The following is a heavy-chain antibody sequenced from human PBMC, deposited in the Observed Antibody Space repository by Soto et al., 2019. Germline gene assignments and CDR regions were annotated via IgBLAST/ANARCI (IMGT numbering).Heavy chain of an antibody. Sequence: QVQLVESGGGVVQPERSLRLSCAASGFTFSNFGMHWVRQAPGKGLEWVPIIWHDGSKNHYANSVKVRFTVSRHNSKNTLYLQMNSPREEDTAVYYWARGGVERSDCGGDCYTIDSWGRGTLVTVSS. CDR3: ARGGVERSDCGGDCYTIDS. D-gene: IGHD2-21*02. CDR2: IWHDGSKN. J-gene: IGHJ5*01. V-gene: IGHV3-33*01. CDR1: GFTFSNFG.